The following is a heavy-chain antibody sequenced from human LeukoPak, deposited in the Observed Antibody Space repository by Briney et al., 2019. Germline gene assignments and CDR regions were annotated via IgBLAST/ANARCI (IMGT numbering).Heavy chain of an antibody. J-gene: IGHJ4*01. D-gene: IGHD6-19*01. CDR1: GYTFTGYY. V-gene: IGHV1-2*02. CDR2: INPNSGGT. CDR3: ARVDAGSLAVHC. Sequence: ASVWVSCKASGYTFTGYYLNWVRQAPGQGLEWMGRINPNSGGTNSAQKFHRRVPMTRDTSISTAYLELSSLTFDDTAVYYCARVDAGSLAVHCWGQGRLVTVSS.